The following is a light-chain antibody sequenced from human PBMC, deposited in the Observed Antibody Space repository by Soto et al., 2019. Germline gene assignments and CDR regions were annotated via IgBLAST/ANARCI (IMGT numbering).Light chain of an antibody. V-gene: IGLV2-14*01. CDR2: EVN. J-gene: IGLJ1*01. CDR3: TCLSTTSTPIV. Sequence: QSALSQSASMSGSPGQSITIPCTGASSDIGLYNYVSWYQHHPGKAPKLLISEVNIRPSGLSDRFSASKADNTASLTISGLQPEDEAYYYCTCLSTTSTPIVFGTGTKLTVL. CDR1: SSDIGLYNY.